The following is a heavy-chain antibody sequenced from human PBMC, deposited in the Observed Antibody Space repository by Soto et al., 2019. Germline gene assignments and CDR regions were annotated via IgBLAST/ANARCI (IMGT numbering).Heavy chain of an antibody. Sequence: QVQLVESGGGVVQPGRSLRLSCAASGFIFSSYGMHWVRQAPGKGLEWVAVISYDGSNKYYADTVKGRFTISRDNYKNTLYLQMNSLRAEDTAVYYCAKGSTAMTYFDYWGQGTLVTVSS. CDR2: ISYDGSNK. D-gene: IGHD5-18*01. CDR1: GFIFSSYG. J-gene: IGHJ4*02. V-gene: IGHV3-30*18. CDR3: AKGSTAMTYFDY.